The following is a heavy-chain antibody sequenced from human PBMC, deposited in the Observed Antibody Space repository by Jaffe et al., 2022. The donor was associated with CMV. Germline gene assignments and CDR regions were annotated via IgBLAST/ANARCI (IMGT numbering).Heavy chain of an antibody. V-gene: IGHV3-49*05. D-gene: IGHD3-10*01. J-gene: IGHJ5*02. Sequence: EVQLVESGGGLVKPGRSLRLSCTASGFTFGDYAMSWFRQAPGKGLEWVGFIRSKAYGGTTEYAASVKGRFTISRDDSKSIAYLQMNSLKTEDTAVYYCTRAMYPAYYYGSGIFPFDPWGQGTLVTVSS. CDR3: TRAMYPAYYYGSGIFPFDP. CDR1: GFTFGDYA. CDR2: IRSKAYGGTT.